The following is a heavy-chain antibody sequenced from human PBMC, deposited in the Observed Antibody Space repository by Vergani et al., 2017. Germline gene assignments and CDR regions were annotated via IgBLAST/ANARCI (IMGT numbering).Heavy chain of an antibody. J-gene: IGHJ4*02. CDR3: VRVQSVYGPDGGLDF. CDR1: GFIFSDYY. Sequence: VQLVESGGGLVKPGGSLRLSCAVSGFIFSDYYMRWIRQAPGKGLEWISYIGHSGSPIFYADSVKGRFTISRDNAKNSLYLQMNGLRVEDTAMYFSVRVQSVYGPDGGLDFWGLGTLVTVSS. D-gene: IGHD2-8*01. V-gene: IGHV3-11*04. CDR2: IGHSGSPI.